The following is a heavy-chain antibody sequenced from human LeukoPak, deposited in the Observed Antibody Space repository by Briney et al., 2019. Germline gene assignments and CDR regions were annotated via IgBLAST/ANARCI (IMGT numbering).Heavy chain of an antibody. D-gene: IGHD3-10*01. J-gene: IGHJ5*02. Sequence: SETLSLTCAVYGGSFSGYYWSWIRQAPGKGLEWIGEINHSGSTNYNPSLKSRVTISVDTSKNQFSLKLSSVTAADTAVYYCARRYGSGSFNWFDPWGQGTLITASS. CDR3: ARRYGSGSFNWFDP. CDR1: GGSFSGYY. CDR2: INHSGST. V-gene: IGHV4-34*01.